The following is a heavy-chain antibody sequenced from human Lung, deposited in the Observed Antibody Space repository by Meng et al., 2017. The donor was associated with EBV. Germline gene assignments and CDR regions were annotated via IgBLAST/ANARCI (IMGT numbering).Heavy chain of an antibody. CDR1: GGSISSGGYY. CDR2: IYYSGST. D-gene: IGHD6-6*01. Sequence: QVQLQVSGPGLLKPSQTRSLTCTVSGGSISSGGYYWSWIRQHPGKGLEWIGYIYYSGSTYYNPSLKSLVTISVDTSKNQFSLKLSSVTAADTAVYYCARVVAGRYNWFDPWGQGTLVTVSS. J-gene: IGHJ5*02. V-gene: IGHV4-31*01. CDR3: ARVVAGRYNWFDP.